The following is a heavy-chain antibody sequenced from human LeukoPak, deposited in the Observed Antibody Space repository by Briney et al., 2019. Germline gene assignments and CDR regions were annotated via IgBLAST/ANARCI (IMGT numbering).Heavy chain of an antibody. CDR1: GYTFNSYG. Sequence: ASVKVSCKASGYTFNSYGISWVRQAPGHGLEWMGWISPYRGDTEYAQKIQGRVSMTTDTSTSTAYMELRSLRSDDTAVYYCARQVLIVGGRYGMDVWGQGTTVTVPS. V-gene: IGHV1-18*01. J-gene: IGHJ6*02. CDR3: ARQVLIVGGRYGMDV. D-gene: IGHD3-22*01. CDR2: ISPYRGDT.